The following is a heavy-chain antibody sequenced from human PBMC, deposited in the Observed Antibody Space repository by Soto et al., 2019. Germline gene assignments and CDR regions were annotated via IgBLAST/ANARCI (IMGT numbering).Heavy chain of an antibody. D-gene: IGHD6-19*01. CDR2: IHHSGST. J-gene: IGHJ1*01. Sequence: PSETLSLTCAVSSASLRRWSWVRQPPGKGLEWIGEIHHSGSTYNNPSLKSRVTMSVDKSKNQISLNLRSVTAADTAVYYCASSFGWYAIDLWGQGTLVTVS. CDR3: ASSFGWYAIDL. V-gene: IGHV4-4*02. CDR1: SASLRR.